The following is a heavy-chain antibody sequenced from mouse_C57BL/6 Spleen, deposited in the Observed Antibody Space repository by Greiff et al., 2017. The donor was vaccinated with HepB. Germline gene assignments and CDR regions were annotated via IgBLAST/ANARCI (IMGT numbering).Heavy chain of an antibody. Sequence: VQLKQSGPELVKPGDSVKISCKASGYSFTGYFMNWVMQSHGKSLEWIGRINPYNGDTFYNQKFKGKATLTVDKSSSTAHMELRSLTSEDSAVYYCARWGGLYYAMDYWGQGTSVTVSS. CDR2: INPYNGDT. V-gene: IGHV1-20*01. CDR3: ARWGGLYYAMDY. J-gene: IGHJ4*01. CDR1: GYSFTGYF.